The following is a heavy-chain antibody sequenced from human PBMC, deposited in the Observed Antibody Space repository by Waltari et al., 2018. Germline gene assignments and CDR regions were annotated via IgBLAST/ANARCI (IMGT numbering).Heavy chain of an antibody. J-gene: IGHJ6*03. Sequence: QEHLEQWGAGLLKSSETLSLTCALKGGSFSGYSWSWLRQSPGKGLEWIGDIDVSRNTNYSPYFESRLTIALDASRGQFFLKLTSVTATDTALYYCARVGPRGVVVPPYYMDLWAKGTPVIVSS. CDR3: ARVGPRGVVVPPYYMDL. V-gene: IGHV4-34*02. CDR2: IDVSRNT. D-gene: IGHD3-16*02. CDR1: GGSFSGYS.